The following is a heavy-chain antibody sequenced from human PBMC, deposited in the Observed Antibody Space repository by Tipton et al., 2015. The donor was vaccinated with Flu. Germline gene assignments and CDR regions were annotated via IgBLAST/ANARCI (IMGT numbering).Heavy chain of an antibody. CDR3: ARVGGSSYYYYGMDV. D-gene: IGHD1-26*01. Sequence: LRLSCTVSGGSISSYYWSWIRQPPGKGLEWIGYIYYSGSTNYNPSLKSRVTITVDTSKNQFSLKLSSVTAADTAVDYCARVGGSSYYYYGMDVWGQGTTVTVSS. CDR2: IYYSGST. V-gene: IGHV4-59*01. CDR1: GGSISSYY. J-gene: IGHJ6*02.